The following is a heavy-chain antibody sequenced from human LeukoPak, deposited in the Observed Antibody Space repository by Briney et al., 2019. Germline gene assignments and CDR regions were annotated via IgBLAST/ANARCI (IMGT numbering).Heavy chain of an antibody. CDR1: GGSISIYY. CDR2: IYYSGST. Sequence: SETLSLTCTVYGGSISIYYWSWIRQPPGKGLEWIGYIYYSGSTNYNPSLKSRVTISVDTSKNQFSLKLSSVTAADTAVYYCARYYDFWGQGTLVTVSS. V-gene: IGHV4-59*12. D-gene: IGHD3-3*01. CDR3: ARYYDF. J-gene: IGHJ4*02.